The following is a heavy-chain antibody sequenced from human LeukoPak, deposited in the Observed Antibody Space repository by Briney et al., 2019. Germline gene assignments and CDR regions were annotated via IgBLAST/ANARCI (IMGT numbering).Heavy chain of an antibody. CDR1: GYTFTSYD. V-gene: IGHV1-8*03. CDR2: MNPNSGNT. D-gene: IGHD6-19*01. Sequence: GAPVKVSCKASGYTFTSYDINWVRQATGQGLEWMGWMNPNSGNTGYAQKFQGRVTITRNTSISTAYMELSSLRSEDTAVYYCARDLIAVAAIRWFDPWGQGTLVTVSS. J-gene: IGHJ5*02. CDR3: ARDLIAVAAIRWFDP.